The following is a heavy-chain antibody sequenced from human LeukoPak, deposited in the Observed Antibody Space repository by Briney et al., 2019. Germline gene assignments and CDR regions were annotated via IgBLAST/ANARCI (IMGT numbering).Heavy chain of an antibody. D-gene: IGHD3-16*01. J-gene: IGHJ4*02. CDR2: ISGSGGST. CDR1: GFTFSSYA. V-gene: IGHV3-23*01. Sequence: PGGSLRLSCAASGFTFSSYAMSWVRQAPGKGLEWVSAISGSGGSTYYADSVKGRFTISRDNSKNTLYLQMNSLKIEDTAVYYCVRVGFIGGGHYFDNWGQGTLVTVSS. CDR3: VRVGFIGGGHYFDN.